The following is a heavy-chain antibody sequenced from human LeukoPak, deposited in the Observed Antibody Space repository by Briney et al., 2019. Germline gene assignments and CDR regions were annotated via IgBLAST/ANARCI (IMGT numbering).Heavy chain of an antibody. Sequence: GGSLRLSCAASGFIFSTYDMSWVRQAPGKGLEWVSGISGSGGTTYDADSAKGRFTISRDNSENTLYLQMNSLRAEDTAVYYCAKDRGGYCSGGSCQGAFHYWGQGTLVTVSS. CDR3: AKDRGGYCSGGSCQGAFHY. D-gene: IGHD2-15*01. CDR2: ISGSGGTT. CDR1: GFIFSTYD. J-gene: IGHJ4*02. V-gene: IGHV3-23*01.